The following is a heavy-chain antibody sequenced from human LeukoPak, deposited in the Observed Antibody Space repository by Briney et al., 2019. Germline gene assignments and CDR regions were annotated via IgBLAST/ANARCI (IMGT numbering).Heavy chain of an antibody. D-gene: IGHD6-19*01. CDR3: ARGARGWYHAFDI. V-gene: IGHV3-23*01. Sequence: GGSLRLSCAASGFTFSSYAMSWVRQAPGKGLEWVSAISGSGGSTYYADSVKGRFTISRDNAKNSLYLQMNSLRAEDTAVYYCARGARGWYHAFDIWGPGTMVTVSS. CDR1: GFTFSSYA. CDR2: ISGSGGST. J-gene: IGHJ3*02.